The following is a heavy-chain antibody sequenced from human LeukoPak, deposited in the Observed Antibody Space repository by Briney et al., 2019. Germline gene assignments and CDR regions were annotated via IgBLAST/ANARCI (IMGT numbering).Heavy chain of an antibody. D-gene: IGHD5-18*01. CDR3: ARDEYSYGFSTTAFDI. Sequence: SETLSLTCTVSGGSISSGGYYWSWIRQPPGKGLEWIGSIYYSGSTYYNPSLKSRVTISVDTSKNQFSLKLSSVTAADTAVYYCARDEYSYGFSTTAFDIWGQGTMVTVSS. V-gene: IGHV4-39*07. CDR1: GGSISSGGYY. CDR2: IYYSGST. J-gene: IGHJ3*02.